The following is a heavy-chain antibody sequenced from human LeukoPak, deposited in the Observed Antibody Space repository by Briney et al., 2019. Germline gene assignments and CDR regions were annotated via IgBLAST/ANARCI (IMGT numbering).Heavy chain of an antibody. CDR1: GFIFSSYG. CDR2: IRYDGSKK. J-gene: IGHJ4*02. Sequence: GGSLRLSCAASGFIFSSYGMHWVRQAPGKGLEWVAFIRYDGSKKYYADSVKGRFTISRDNAKNSLYLQMNSLRAEDTAMYYCARDVYDILTGYPYWGQGTLVTVSS. D-gene: IGHD3-9*01. V-gene: IGHV3-30*02. CDR3: ARDVYDILTGYPY.